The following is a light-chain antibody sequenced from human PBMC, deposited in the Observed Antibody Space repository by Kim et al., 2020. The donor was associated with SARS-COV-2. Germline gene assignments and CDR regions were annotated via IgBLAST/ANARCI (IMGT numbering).Light chain of an antibody. J-gene: IGLJ3*02. V-gene: IGLV3-1*01. CDR1: KLGEKF. CDR3: QAWDSSTGV. CDR2: QDN. Sequence: SYELTQPPSVSVSPGQTASITCSGDKLGEKFACWYQQKPGRSPVLIIFQDNERPSGIPERFSGSNSGNTATLTISGTQAMDEADYYCQAWDSSTGVFGGGTQLTVL.